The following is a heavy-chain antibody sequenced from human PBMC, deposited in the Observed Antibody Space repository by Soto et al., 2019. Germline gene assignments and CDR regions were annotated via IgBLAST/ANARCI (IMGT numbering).Heavy chain of an antibody. CDR2: IFSSGTT. Sequence: SETLSLTCTVSGDSISSGNKYWSWIRQAPGKGLEWIGYIFSSGTTYYHPSPKSRLTMSLDTSQNQFSLRLASVTDADSAVYYCARVPSPFDYYYAMDVWGQGTKVTVSS. D-gene: IGHD3-16*01. V-gene: IGHV4-30-4*01. CDR1: GDSISSGNKY. CDR3: ARVPSPFDYYYAMDV. J-gene: IGHJ6*02.